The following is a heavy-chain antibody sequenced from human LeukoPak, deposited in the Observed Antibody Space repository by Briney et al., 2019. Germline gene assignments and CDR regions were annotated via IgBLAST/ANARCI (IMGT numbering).Heavy chain of an antibody. D-gene: IGHD3-22*01. Sequence: GASVKVSCKASGYTFTSYYMHWVRQAPGQGLEWMGIINPSGGSTSYAQKFQGRVTMTTDTSTSTAYMELRSLRSDDTAVYYCARDYYDSGGYYFDAFDIWGQGTMVTVSS. CDR3: ARDYYDSGGYYFDAFDI. J-gene: IGHJ3*02. CDR1: GYTFTSYY. CDR2: INPSGGST. V-gene: IGHV1-46*01.